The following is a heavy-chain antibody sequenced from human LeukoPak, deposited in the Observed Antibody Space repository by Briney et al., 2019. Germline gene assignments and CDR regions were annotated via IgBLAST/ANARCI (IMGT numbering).Heavy chain of an antibody. CDR3: AKDLRRSETAGIDY. Sequence: GGSLRLSCAASGFTFSSYGMHWVRQAPGKGLEWVAFIRYDGSNKYYADSVKGRFTISRDNSKNTLYLQMNSLRAEDTAVYYSAKDLRRSETAGIDYWGQGTLVTVSS. CDR1: GFTFSSYG. D-gene: IGHD3-10*01. V-gene: IGHV3-30*02. CDR2: IRYDGSNK. J-gene: IGHJ4*02.